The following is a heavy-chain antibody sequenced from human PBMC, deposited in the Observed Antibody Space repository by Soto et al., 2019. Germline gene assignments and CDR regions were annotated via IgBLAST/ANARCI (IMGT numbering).Heavy chain of an antibody. V-gene: IGHV4-34*01. J-gene: IGHJ5*02. CDR2: INHSGST. CDR3: ARGGTYYDILHPPRSNWFDP. CDR1: GGYFSCYY. Sequence: ETQSLTWGVYGGYFSCYYGSWIRKPPGKGLEWIGEINHSGSTNYNPSLKSRVTISVDTSKNQFSLKLSSVTAADTAVYYCARGGTYYDILHPPRSNWFDPWGQGTLVPVS. D-gene: IGHD3-9*01.